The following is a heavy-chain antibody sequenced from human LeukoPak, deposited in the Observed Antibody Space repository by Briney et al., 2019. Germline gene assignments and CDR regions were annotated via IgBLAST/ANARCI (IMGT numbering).Heavy chain of an antibody. V-gene: IGHV3-11*05. Sequence: GGSLRLSSAASGFTFSDYYMTWIRQAPGKGLEWVSYISSSSSYKEYADSVKGRFTISRANAKNYMYLKMNRPRGDETAVYCCAREGDNVPGGGLFDPWGQGTLVTVSS. J-gene: IGHJ5*02. CDR3: AREGDNVPGGGLFDP. CDR1: GFTFSDYY. D-gene: IGHD3-10*02. CDR2: ISSSSSYK.